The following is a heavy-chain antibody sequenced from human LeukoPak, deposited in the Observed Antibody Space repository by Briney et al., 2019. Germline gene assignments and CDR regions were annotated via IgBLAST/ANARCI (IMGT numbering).Heavy chain of an antibody. D-gene: IGHD2-8*01. CDR2: IKQDGSEK. CDR3: ARDFLPYYLLFDY. Sequence: GGSLRLSCAASGFTFSSYWMSWVRQAPGKWLEWVANIKQDGSEKYYVDSVKGRFTISRDNAKNSLYLQMNSLRAEDTAVYYCARDFLPYYLLFDYWGQGTLVTVSS. CDR1: GFTFSSYW. V-gene: IGHV3-7*01. J-gene: IGHJ4*02.